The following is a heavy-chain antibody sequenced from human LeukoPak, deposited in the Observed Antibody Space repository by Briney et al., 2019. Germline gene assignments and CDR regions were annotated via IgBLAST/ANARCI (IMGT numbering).Heavy chain of an antibody. J-gene: IGHJ4*02. V-gene: IGHV4-34*01. Sequence: SETLSLTCAVYGGSFSGYYWSWLRQPPGKGLEWIGEINHSGSTNYNPHLKRRVTISVATSNNQFSLKLSSVTAADTAVYYCALGYCSSTSCPPFYWGQGTLVTVSS. D-gene: IGHD2-2*01. CDR3: ALGYCSSTSCPPFY. CDR1: GGSFSGYY. CDR2: INHSGST.